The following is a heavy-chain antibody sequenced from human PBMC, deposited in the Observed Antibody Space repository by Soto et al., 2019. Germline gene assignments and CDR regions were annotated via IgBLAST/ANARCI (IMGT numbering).Heavy chain of an antibody. V-gene: IGHV1-2*04. CDR2: INPNSGDT. J-gene: IGHJ6*01. D-gene: IGHD3-10*01. Sequence: QVQLVQSGAEVKRPGASVKVSCKTSGYTFTGFYMHWVRQAPGQGLEWMGWINPNSGDTNSAQKFQGWVTMTEDTSISTLYMELRKLKSVDTAVYYCARGVRLSSKIYFYYCGLDAWGEGTTVTVSS. CDR3: ARGVRLSSKIYFYYCGLDA. CDR1: GYTFTGFY.